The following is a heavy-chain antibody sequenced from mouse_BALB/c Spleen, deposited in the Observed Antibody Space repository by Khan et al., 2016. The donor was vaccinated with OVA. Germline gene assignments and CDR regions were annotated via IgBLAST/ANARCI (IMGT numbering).Heavy chain of an antibody. J-gene: IGHJ3*01. V-gene: IGHV1-5*01. D-gene: IGHD1-3*01. CDR1: GYSFTSYW. CDR2: IYPGNSDT. Sequence: VQLQQSGTVLARPGASVKMSCKASGYSFTSYWMYWVKQRPGQGLEWIGGIYPGNSDTDYNQKFKGKAKLTAGTSASTAYMELSSLTTEDSAVYYCTRGGYSSFAYWGQGTLVTVSA. CDR3: TRGGYSSFAY.